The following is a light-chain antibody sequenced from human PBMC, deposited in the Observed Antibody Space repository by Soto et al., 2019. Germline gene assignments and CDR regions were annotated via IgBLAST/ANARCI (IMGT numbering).Light chain of an antibody. V-gene: IGLV2-23*02. CDR3: CSYAGSSTHVV. CDR2: EVS. J-gene: IGLJ2*01. Sequence: QSALTQPASVSGSPGQSITISCTGTSSDVGSYNLVSWYQQHPGKAPKLMIYEVSKRPSGVSNRFSGSKSGNTASLTIYGLYAEYEADYYCCSYAGSSTHVVFGGGTKLTVL. CDR1: SSDVGSYNL.